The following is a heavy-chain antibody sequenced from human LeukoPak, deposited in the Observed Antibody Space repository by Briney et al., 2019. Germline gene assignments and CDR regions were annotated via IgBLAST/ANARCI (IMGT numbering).Heavy chain of an antibody. CDR1: GFTFSNAW. V-gene: IGHV3-23*01. CDR2: ISGSGGST. J-gene: IGHJ4*02. CDR3: AKWRSGLSDY. D-gene: IGHD6-25*01. Sequence: GGSLRLSCAASGFTFSNAWMSWVRQAPGKGLEWVSAISGSGGSTYYADSVKGRFTISRDNSKNTLYLQMNSLRAEDTAVYYCAKWRSGLSDYWGQGTLVTVSS.